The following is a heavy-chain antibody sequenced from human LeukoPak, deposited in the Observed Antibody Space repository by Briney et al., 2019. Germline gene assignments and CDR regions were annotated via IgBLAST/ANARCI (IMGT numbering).Heavy chain of an antibody. Sequence: GGSLRLSCAASGFTFSNYWMHWVRQAPGKGLEWVANINQDGSEKRYVDSVKGRFTISRDNAETSLYLQMNSLRAEDTAVYYCAREGGSGWYSGWFDPWGQGTLVTVSS. J-gene: IGHJ5*02. D-gene: IGHD6-19*01. CDR1: GFTFSNYW. CDR3: AREGGSGWYSGWFDP. CDR2: INQDGSEK. V-gene: IGHV3-7*01.